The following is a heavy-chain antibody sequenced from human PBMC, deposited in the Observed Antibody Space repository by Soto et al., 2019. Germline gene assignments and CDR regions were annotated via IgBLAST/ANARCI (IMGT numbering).Heavy chain of an antibody. V-gene: IGHV4-4*02. J-gene: IGHJ4*02. Sequence: PSETLSLTCAVSGGSIINSNCLILFRHPPGKVLEWIGNIYHSGSTNYNPSLKSRVTISIDKSNNQFSLKLSSVTAADTSVYYCARVGHNYGYFDFDYWGQGTLVTVSS. CDR2: IYHSGST. CDR1: GGSIINSNC. CDR3: ARVGHNYGYFDFDY. D-gene: IGHD5-18*01.